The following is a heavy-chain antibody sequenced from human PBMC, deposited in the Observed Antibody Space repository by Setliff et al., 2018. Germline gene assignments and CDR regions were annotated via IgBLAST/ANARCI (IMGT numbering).Heavy chain of an antibody. CDR1: GGSISDNGYF. CDR2: IYFGGNT. Sequence: PSETLSLTCTVPGGSISDNGYFWGWVRQPPGKGLEWIGNIYFGGNTYFNPSFKSRVTMSIDTSNSQFSLKLSSVTAADTGVYYCARMTGFAYMDVWGKGTPVTVSS. V-gene: IGHV4-39*07. J-gene: IGHJ6*03. CDR3: ARMTGFAYMDV.